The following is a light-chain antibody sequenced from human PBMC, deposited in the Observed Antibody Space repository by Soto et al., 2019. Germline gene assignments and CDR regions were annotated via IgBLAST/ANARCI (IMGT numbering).Light chain of an antibody. CDR2: EVS. CDR3: NSLSPTATSYV. J-gene: IGLJ1*01. CDR1: SSDVGRYNH. Sequence: QSALTQPASVSGSPGQSITISCTGTSSDVGRYNHVSWYQQSPGKAPKLIIFEVSNRPSGISDRFSGSKSGSTASLTISWLQAEDEADYYCNSLSPTATSYVFGTGTKLTVL. V-gene: IGLV2-14*01.